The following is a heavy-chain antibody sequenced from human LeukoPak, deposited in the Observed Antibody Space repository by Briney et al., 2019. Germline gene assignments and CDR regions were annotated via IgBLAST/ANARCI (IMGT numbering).Heavy chain of an antibody. Sequence: PGGTLRLSCAASGFTFNNYNMNWVRQAPGKGLEWVSYISSSSSTIYYADSVKGRFTISRDNAKNSLYLQMNSLRAEDTAVYYCARDLQNYYGMDVWGQGTTVTVSS. CDR3: ARDLQNYYGMDV. V-gene: IGHV3-48*01. CDR2: ISSSSSTI. J-gene: IGHJ6*02. CDR1: GFTFNNYN.